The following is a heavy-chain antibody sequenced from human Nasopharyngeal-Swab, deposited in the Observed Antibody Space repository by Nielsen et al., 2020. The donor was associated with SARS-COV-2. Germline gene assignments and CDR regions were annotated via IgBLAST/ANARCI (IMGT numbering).Heavy chain of an antibody. CDR3: ARRKTSFEGFAFEI. CDR2: VYYSGTT. J-gene: IGHJ3*02. D-gene: IGHD3-9*01. Sequence: SNTLSSTCTTPGGSTSSSSYSWAWIRQAPGKGLEWIANVYYSGTTYYNPSLKSRVTISVDTSKNQFSLRLSSVTAADTAVYYCARRKTSFEGFAFEIWGQGTMVTVSS. CDR1: GGSTSSSSYS. V-gene: IGHV4-39*01.